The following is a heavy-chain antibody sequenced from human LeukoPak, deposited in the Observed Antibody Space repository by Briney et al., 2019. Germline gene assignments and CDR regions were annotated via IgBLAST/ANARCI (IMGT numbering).Heavy chain of an antibody. V-gene: IGHV3-23*01. D-gene: IGHD2/OR15-2a*01. CDR1: GFTFSSYA. CDR2: INGRGDNT. CDR3: AKDRVSPGFNLFDP. J-gene: IGHJ5*02. Sequence: GGSLRLSCAASGFTFSSYAVNWVRQAPGKGLEWVSAINGRGDNTYYADSVKGRFTISRDNSKSTLFLQMNSLRAEDTAIYYCAKDRVSPGFNLFDPWGQGTLVTVSS.